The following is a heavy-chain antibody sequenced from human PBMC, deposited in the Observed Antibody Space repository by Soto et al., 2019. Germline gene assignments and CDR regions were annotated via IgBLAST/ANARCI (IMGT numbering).Heavy chain of an antibody. J-gene: IGHJ4*02. CDR3: ARAGQYYDRSGYAN. Sequence: ASVKGYFKASGYPFTSYGISWVRQAPGQGLEWMGWISAYNGNTNYAQKLQDRATMTTDTSTNTAYLELRSLRSDDTAVYYCARAGQYYDRSGYANWGQGTMVTVSS. D-gene: IGHD3-22*01. CDR2: ISAYNGNT. CDR1: GYPFTSYG. V-gene: IGHV1-18*01.